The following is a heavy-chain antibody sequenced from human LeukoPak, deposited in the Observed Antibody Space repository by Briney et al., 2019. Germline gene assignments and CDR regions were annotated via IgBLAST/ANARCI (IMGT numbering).Heavy chain of an antibody. V-gene: IGHV4-34*01. CDR3: AGRRDYDSSGYSPYYGMDV. CDR1: GGSFSGYY. Sequence: SETLSLTCAVYGGSFSGYYWSWIRQPPGKGLEWVWEINHSGSTNYNPSLKSRITISVDTSKNQFSLKLSTVTAADAAVYYCAGRRDYDSSGYSPYYGMDVWGQGTTVTVSS. CDR2: INHSGST. J-gene: IGHJ6*02. D-gene: IGHD3-22*01.